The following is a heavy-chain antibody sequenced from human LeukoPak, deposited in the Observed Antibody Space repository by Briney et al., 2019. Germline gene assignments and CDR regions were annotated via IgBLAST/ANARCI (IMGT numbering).Heavy chain of an antibody. D-gene: IGHD6-19*01. CDR2: INPNSGGT. V-gene: IGHV1-2*02. Sequence: GASVKVSCKASGYTFTGYYMHWVRQAPGQGLEWMGWINPNSGGTNYAQKFQGRVTITRNTSISTAYMELSSLRSEDTAVYYCARASVGSGWYYYYYMDVWGQGTTVTVSS. CDR1: GYTFTGYY. CDR3: ARASVGSGWYYYYYMDV. J-gene: IGHJ6*03.